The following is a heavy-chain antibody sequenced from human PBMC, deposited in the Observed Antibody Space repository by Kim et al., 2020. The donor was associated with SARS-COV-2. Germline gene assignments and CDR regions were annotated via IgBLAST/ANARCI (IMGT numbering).Heavy chain of an antibody. D-gene: IGHD3-3*01. CDR1: GGSISSYY. J-gene: IGHJ4*02. V-gene: IGHV4-59*08. CDR2: IYYSGST. CDR3: ARHGQDYDFWSGPQMIFDY. Sequence: SETLSLTCTVSGGSISSYYWSWIRQPPGKGLEWIGYIYYSGSTNYNPSLKSRVTISVDTSKNQFSLKLSSVTAADTAVYYCARHGQDYDFWSGPQMIFDYWGQGTLVTVSS.